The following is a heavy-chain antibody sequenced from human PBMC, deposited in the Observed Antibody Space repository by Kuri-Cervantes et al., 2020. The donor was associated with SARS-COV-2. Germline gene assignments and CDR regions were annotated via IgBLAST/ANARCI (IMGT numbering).Heavy chain of an antibody. Sequence: SETLSLTCAVYGGSFSGYYWSWIRQPPGKGLEWIGEINHSGSTNYNPSLKSRVTISVDTSISTAYMELSRLRPDDTAVYYCAREVELTGDRGESNYFDYWGQGTLVTVSS. CDR2: INHSGST. J-gene: IGHJ4*02. CDR3: AREVELTGDRGESNYFDY. V-gene: IGHV4-34*01. CDR1: GGSFSGYY. D-gene: IGHD7-27*01.